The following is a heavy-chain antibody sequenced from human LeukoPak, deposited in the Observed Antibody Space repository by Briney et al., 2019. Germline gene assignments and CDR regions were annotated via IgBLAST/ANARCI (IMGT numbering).Heavy chain of an antibody. Sequence: GGSLRLSCAASGFTFSSYSMNWVRQAPGKGLEWVSSISSSSSYIYYADSVKGRFTISRDNAKNSLSLQMNSLRAEDTAVYYCARDGGVGELTAIGAFDIWGQGTMVTVSS. J-gene: IGHJ3*02. D-gene: IGHD3-16*01. CDR3: ARDGGVGELTAIGAFDI. CDR1: GFTFSSYS. CDR2: ISSSSSYI. V-gene: IGHV3-21*01.